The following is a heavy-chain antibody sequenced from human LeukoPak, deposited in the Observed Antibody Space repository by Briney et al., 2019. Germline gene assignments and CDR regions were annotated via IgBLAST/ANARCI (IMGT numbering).Heavy chain of an antibody. CDR2: INYSGST. J-gene: IGHJ4*02. CDR3: ARTISGWYYFDY. V-gene: IGHV4-59*08. D-gene: IGHD6-13*01. CDR1: GGSISGYY. Sequence: SETLSLTCTVSGGSISGYYWSWIRQPPGKGLEWIWYINYSGSTDYNPSLKSRVTISVDTSKNQFSLKLSSVTAADTAVFYCARTISGWYYFDYWGQGTLVTVSS.